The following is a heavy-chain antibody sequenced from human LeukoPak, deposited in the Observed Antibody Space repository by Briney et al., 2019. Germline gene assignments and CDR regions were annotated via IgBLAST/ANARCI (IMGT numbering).Heavy chain of an antibody. D-gene: IGHD3-16*01. V-gene: IGHV3-11*01. CDR1: GFTFSDYY. CDR3: AKDDDWGRYKH. CDR2: ISSSGSTI. Sequence: GGSLRLSCAASGFTFSDYYMSWIRQAPGKGLEWVSYISSSGSTIYYADSVKGRFTISRDNAKNSLYLQMNSLRAEDTAVYYCAKDDDWGRYKHWGQGTLVTVSS. J-gene: IGHJ1*01.